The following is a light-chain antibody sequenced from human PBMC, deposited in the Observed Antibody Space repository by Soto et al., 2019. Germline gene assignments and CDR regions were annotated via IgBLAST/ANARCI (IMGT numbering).Light chain of an antibody. Sequence: EIVLTQSPATLSLSPGERATLSCRASQSVSSYLAWYQQKPGQAPRLLIYDASNRATGIPARFSGSGSGTDFTLTISSLEPDDFAVYYGQQRSNWKLTFGGRTKVEIK. J-gene: IGKJ4*01. CDR2: DAS. V-gene: IGKV3-11*01. CDR1: QSVSSY. CDR3: QQRSNWKLT.